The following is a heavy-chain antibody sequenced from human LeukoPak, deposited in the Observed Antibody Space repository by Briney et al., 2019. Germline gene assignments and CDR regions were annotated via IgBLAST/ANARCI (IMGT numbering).Heavy chain of an antibody. V-gene: IGHV3-48*04. CDR3: ARDRGYFDY. Sequence: PGGSLTLSCVVSGFSFSSWSMNWIRQAPGQGLEWLSYISRGSHTIYYADSVKGRFTISRDDSKNSLILQMNSLRVEDTAVYYCARDRGYFDYWGQGTLVSVSS. J-gene: IGHJ4*03. CDR1: GFSFSSWS. CDR2: ISRGSHTI.